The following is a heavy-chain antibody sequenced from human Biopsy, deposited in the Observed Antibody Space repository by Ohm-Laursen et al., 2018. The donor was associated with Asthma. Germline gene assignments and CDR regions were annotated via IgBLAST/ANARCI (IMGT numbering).Heavy chain of an antibody. J-gene: IGHJ4*02. CDR1: GVSIRSYY. V-gene: IGHV4-59*07. D-gene: IGHD2-15*01. CDR2: IHYSGST. CDR3: AGFCSGGNCPDH. Sequence: SDTLSLTCTVSGVSIRSYYWTWIRQPPGKGLEWIGSIHYSGSTYSNPSLKSRVTISVDTSKKQISLRLSSVIAADTAVYYCAGFCSGGNCPDHWGQGTLVTVSS.